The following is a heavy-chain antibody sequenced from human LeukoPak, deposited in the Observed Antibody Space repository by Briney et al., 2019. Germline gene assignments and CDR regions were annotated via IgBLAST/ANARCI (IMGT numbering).Heavy chain of an antibody. Sequence: GASVKVSCKASGYTFTNYGISWVRQAPGQGLEWMGGIIPFFARTYYAERFQGRVTITADKSTSTAYMELSSLRSEDTAVYYCARPGIVGGTQAHYWGQGTLVTVSS. CDR2: IIPFFART. D-gene: IGHD1-26*01. V-gene: IGHV1-69*06. CDR1: GYTFTNYG. CDR3: ARPGIVGGTQAHY. J-gene: IGHJ4*02.